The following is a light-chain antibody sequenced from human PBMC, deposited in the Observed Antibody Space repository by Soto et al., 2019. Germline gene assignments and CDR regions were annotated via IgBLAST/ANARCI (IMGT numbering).Light chain of an antibody. V-gene: IGKV3-20*01. CDR2: GAS. CDR1: QSVSRY. CDR3: QQYGSSPFT. Sequence: EIVLTQSPGTLSLSPGERATLSCRTSQSVSRYFAWYQQKPGQAPRLLIYGASSRATGILDRFSGSGSGTDFTLTISRLEPEDFAVYFCQQYGSSPFTFGGGTKVEIK. J-gene: IGKJ4*01.